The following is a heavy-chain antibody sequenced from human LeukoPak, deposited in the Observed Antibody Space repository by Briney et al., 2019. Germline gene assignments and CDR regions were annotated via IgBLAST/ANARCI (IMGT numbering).Heavy chain of an antibody. CDR3: AKDITVTKGWFDP. V-gene: IGHV3-30*02. D-gene: IGHD4-17*01. CDR2: IWYDGSNK. CDR1: GFTFSSYG. J-gene: IGHJ5*02. Sequence: PGGSLRLSCAASGFTFSSYGMHWVRQAPGKGLEWVAVIWYDGSNKYYADSVKGRFTISRDNSKNTLYLQMNSLRAGDTAVYYCAKDITVTKGWFDPWGQGTLVTVSS.